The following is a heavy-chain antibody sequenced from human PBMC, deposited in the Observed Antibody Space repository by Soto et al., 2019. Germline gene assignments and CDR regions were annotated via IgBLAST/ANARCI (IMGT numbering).Heavy chain of an antibody. CDR2: ISYDGSNK. D-gene: IGHD6-19*01. CDR3: SPGSSSSGWYFDD. V-gene: IGHV3-30*03. CDR1: GFSFRSYG. Sequence: GGSLRLSCAASGFSFRSYGMHWVRQAPGKGLEWVAVISYDGSNKYYADSVKGRFTISRDNSKNTLYLQMNSLRAEDTAVYYCSPGSSSSGWYFDDWGQGTLVTVSS. J-gene: IGHJ4*02.